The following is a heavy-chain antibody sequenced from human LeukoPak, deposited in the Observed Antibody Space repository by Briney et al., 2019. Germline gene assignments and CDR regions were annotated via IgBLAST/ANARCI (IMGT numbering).Heavy chain of an antibody. V-gene: IGHV1-69*13. D-gene: IGHD2-15*01. Sequence: SVKVSCKASGGTFISYAISWVRQAPGQGLEWMGGIIPIFGTANYAQKFQGRVTITADESTSTAYMELSSLRSEDTAVYYCARAIVVVVAATQPYGMDVWGQGATVTVSS. CDR1: GGTFISYA. CDR2: IIPIFGTA. J-gene: IGHJ6*02. CDR3: ARAIVVVVAATQPYGMDV.